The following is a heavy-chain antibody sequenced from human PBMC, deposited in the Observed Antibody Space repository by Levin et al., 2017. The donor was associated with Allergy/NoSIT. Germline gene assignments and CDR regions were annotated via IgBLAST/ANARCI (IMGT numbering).Heavy chain of an antibody. CDR3: ARGAAGWNYSDYYYGMDV. CDR2: INPNSGGT. Sequence: ASVKVSCKASGYTFTGYYMHWVRQAPGQGLEWMGWINPNSGGTNYAQKFQGWVTMTRDTSISTAYMELSRLRSDDTAVYYCARGAAGWNYSDYYYGMDVWGQGTTVTVSS. D-gene: IGHD1-7*01. V-gene: IGHV1-2*04. CDR1: GYTFTGYY. J-gene: IGHJ6*02.